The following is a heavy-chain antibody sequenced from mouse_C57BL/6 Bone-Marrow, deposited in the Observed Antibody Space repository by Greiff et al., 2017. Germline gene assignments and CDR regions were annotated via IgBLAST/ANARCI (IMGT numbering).Heavy chain of an antibody. CDR3: ARHRQAGTRGYYCDY. V-gene: IGHV5-6*01. CDR1: GFTFSSYG. Sequence: EVQLVESGGDLVKPGGSLTLSCAASGFTFSSYGMSWVRQTPVNRLEWVATIGSGGSCTYYPYSVKGRFNISRDNAKITVYMQTSTLKSEDKAMYYCARHRQAGTRGYYCDYWGQGTTLTVSS. J-gene: IGHJ2*01. D-gene: IGHD4-1*01. CDR2: IGSGGSCT.